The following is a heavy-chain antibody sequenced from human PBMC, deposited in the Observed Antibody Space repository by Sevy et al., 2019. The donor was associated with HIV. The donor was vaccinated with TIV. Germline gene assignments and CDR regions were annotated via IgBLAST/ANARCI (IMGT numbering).Heavy chain of an antibody. CDR1: GYTLTQLS. Sequence: ASVKVSCKVSGYTLTQLSMHWVRQAPGKGLEWMGSFDPEDDEKIYAQKLQGRLTMTEDTSTDTAYMELSSLRSDDTAVYYCATTKDYYESSGDPFDYWGQCTLVTVSS. J-gene: IGHJ4*02. CDR2: FDPEDDEK. V-gene: IGHV1-24*01. CDR3: ATTKDYYESSGDPFDY. D-gene: IGHD3-22*01.